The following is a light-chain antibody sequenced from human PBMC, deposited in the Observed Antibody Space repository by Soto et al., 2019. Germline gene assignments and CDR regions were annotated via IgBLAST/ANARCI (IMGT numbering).Light chain of an antibody. Sequence: EIVLTQSPGTLSLSPGERATLSCRASQSVSSSYLAWYQQKPGQAPRLLIYGASSRATGIPDRFSGSGSGTDFTLTISRLEPEDFAVYYCQQYGSSPSLGGTFGQGTKVEIK. CDR2: GAS. CDR1: QSVSSSY. V-gene: IGKV3-20*01. J-gene: IGKJ1*01. CDR3: QQYGSSPSLGGT.